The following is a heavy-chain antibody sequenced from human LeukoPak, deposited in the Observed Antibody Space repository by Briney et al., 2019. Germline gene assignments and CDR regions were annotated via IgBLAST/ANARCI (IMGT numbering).Heavy chain of an antibody. CDR1: GFTFSSYA. D-gene: IGHD5-24*01. Sequence: GGSLRFSCAASGFTFSSYAMSWVRQAPGKGLEWVSAISGGGGSTSYADSVRGRFTISRDNSRKTLYLQMNSLRAEDTAVYYCAKDQRDGYNYPYYFDYWGQGTLVTVSS. CDR3: AKDQRDGYNYPYYFDY. CDR2: ISGGGGST. V-gene: IGHV3-23*01. J-gene: IGHJ4*02.